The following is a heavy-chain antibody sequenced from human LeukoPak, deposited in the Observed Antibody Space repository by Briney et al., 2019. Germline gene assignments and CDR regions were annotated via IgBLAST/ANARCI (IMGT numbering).Heavy chain of an antibody. CDR3: YGSGY. V-gene: IGHV4-30-2*01. CDR1: GASISNSAYY. Sequence: SQTLSLTCTVSGASISNSAYYWSWIRQPPGKGLEWIGYIDHSGSTYYNASLKSRVTISVDRSKNQFSLNLSSVTAADTAVYYCYGSGYWGQGTLVTVSS. D-gene: IGHD3-10*01. J-gene: IGHJ4*02. CDR2: IDHSGST.